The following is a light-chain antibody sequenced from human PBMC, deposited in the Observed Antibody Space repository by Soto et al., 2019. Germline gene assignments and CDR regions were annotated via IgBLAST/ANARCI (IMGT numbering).Light chain of an antibody. Sequence: QSVLTQPASVSGSPGQSITISCTGTSSDVGGYNYVSWYQQHPGKAPKLIIYEVSDRPSGVSNRFSGSKSGNTASLTISGLQAEDEADYYCSSYTITSTDVFGTGTKLTVL. CDR1: SSDVGGYNY. CDR3: SSYTITSTDV. V-gene: IGLV2-14*01. CDR2: EVS. J-gene: IGLJ1*01.